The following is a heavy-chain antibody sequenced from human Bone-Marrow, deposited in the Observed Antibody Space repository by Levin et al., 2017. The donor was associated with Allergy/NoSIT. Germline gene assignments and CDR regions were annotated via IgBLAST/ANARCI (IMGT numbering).Heavy chain of an antibody. CDR2: SSSGGSTS. J-gene: IGHJ6*02. CDR1: GISLSDYE. D-gene: IGHD3-10*01. CDR3: AREILTAVHYYYGMDV. V-gene: IGHV3-48*03. Sequence: GGSLRLSCVASGISLSDYEMNWVRQAPGKGLEWISFSSSGGSTSWYADSVKGRFTISRDNAKNSLYLQMNSLRADDTAVYYCAREILTAVHYYYGMDVWGQGTTVTVSS.